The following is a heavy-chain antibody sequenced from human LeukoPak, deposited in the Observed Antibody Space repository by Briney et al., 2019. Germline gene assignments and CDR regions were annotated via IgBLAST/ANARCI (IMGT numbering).Heavy chain of an antibody. D-gene: IGHD5-24*01. CDR1: GGSISYYH. Sequence: SENLSCNCTGSGGSISYYHWSWFRQPPGKGLEWIVNLYYSGTTRYNPSLKSRVTISVDTSKNQFSPNLNSVTAADTAVFYWARGPDDFDYWGQGTLVTVSS. CDR2: LYYSGTT. V-gene: IGHV4-59*01. J-gene: IGHJ4*02. CDR3: ARGPDDFDY.